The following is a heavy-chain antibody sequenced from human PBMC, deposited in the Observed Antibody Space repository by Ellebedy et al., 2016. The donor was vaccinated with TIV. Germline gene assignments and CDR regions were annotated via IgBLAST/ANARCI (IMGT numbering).Heavy chain of an antibody. CDR3: AREVYDTLTGFGYGMDV. Sequence: SETLSLTCTVSGGAISTFYWSWIRQPPGKGLEWIGYISSSGSINYNSSLKSRLTISIDTSKNQLSLKVTSVTAADTAVYYCAREVYDTLTGFGYGMDVWGQGTTATVS. V-gene: IGHV4-59*01. J-gene: IGHJ6*02. CDR2: ISSSGSI. CDR1: GGAISTFY. D-gene: IGHD3-9*01.